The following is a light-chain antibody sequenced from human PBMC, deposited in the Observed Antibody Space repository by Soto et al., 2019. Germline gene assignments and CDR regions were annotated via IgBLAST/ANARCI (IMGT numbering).Light chain of an antibody. CDR2: DAS. CDR1: HNVSSY. J-gene: IGKJ5*01. V-gene: IGKV3-11*01. Sequence: EIVLTQSPATLSLSPGERATLSCRASHNVSSYLAWYQQKPGQAPGLLIYDASNRAAGIPARFSGSESGTDFTLTISSLEPEDFAVYYCQQRSYWPITFGQGTRLEIK. CDR3: QQRSYWPIT.